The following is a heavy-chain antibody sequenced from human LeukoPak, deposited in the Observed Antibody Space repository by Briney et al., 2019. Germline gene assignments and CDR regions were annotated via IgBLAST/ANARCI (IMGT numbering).Heavy chain of an antibody. CDR2: INHSGFT. V-gene: IGHV4-34*01. J-gene: IGHJ6*02. Sequence: SETLSLTCAVYGGSFSGYYWSWIRQPPGKGLEWIGEINHSGFTNYNPSLKSRVTISVDTSKNQFSLKLSSVTAADAAVYYCAREERVSGEFRHYYYYGMDVWGQGTTVTVSS. CDR3: AREERVSGEFRHYYYYGMDV. CDR1: GGSFSGYY. D-gene: IGHD3-10*01.